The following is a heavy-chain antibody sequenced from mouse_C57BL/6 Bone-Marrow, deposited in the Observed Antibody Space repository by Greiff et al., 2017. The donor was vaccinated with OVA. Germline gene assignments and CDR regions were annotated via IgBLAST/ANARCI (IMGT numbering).Heavy chain of an antibody. CDR1: GYTFTSYW. D-gene: IGHD2-5*01. V-gene: IGHV1-55*01. Sequence: QVQLQQPGAELVKPGASVKMSCKASGYTFTSYWITWVKQRPGQGLEWIGDIYPGSGSTNYNEKFKSKATLTVDTSSSTAYMQLSSLTSEDSAVYYCEKDIVKYDAMDYWGQGTSVTVSS. CDR3: EKDIVKYDAMDY. J-gene: IGHJ4*01. CDR2: IYPGSGST.